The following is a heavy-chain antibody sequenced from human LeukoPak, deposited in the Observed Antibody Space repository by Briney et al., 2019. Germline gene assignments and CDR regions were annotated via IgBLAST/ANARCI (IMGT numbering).Heavy chain of an antibody. CDR1: GGSISSYY. V-gene: IGHV4-59*01. Sequence: PSETLSLTCTVSGGSISSYYWSWIRQPPGKGLEWIGYTYYSGSTNYNPSLKSRVTISVDTSKNQFSLKLSSVTAADTAVYYCARAAVRGVVDYWGQGTLVTVSS. J-gene: IGHJ4*02. CDR2: TYYSGST. CDR3: ARAAVRGVVDY. D-gene: IGHD3-10*01.